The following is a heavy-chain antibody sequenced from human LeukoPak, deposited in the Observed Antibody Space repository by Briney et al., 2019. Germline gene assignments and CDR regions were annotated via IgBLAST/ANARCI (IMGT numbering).Heavy chain of an antibody. J-gene: IGHJ6*02. CDR3: ARRQGWKVPPVNGNYYYGLDV. D-gene: IGHD2-2*01. V-gene: IGHV5-51*01. Sequence: GLSLQISCQGPGYSFRTSSIAWARPMPGKGLGWMGTIYPGDSDTKYSPSFQGQVTISADKSIATAYLQWSSLKASDTAIYYCARRQGWKVPPVNGNYYYGLDVWGQGTTVIVSS. CDR1: GYSFRTSS. CDR2: IYPGDSDT.